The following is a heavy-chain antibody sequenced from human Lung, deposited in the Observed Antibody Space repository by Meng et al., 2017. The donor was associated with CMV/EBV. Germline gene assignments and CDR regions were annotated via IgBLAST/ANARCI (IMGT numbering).Heavy chain of an antibody. Sequence: VRLQESGPGWVKPSGTLSLNCAVSGGSISSSNWWSWVRQPPGKGLEWIGEIYHSGSTNYNPSLKSRVTISVDKSKNQFSLKLSSVTAADTAVYYCASFPPPGKQWLVTDYWGQGTLVTVSS. CDR3: ASFPPPGKQWLVTDY. CDR2: IYHSGST. J-gene: IGHJ4*02. D-gene: IGHD6-19*01. CDR1: GGSISSSNW. V-gene: IGHV4-4*02.